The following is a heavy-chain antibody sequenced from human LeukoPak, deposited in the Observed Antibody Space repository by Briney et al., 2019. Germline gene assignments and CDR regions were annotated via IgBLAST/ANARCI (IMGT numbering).Heavy chain of an antibody. J-gene: IGHJ3*02. CDR2: IYYSGST. V-gene: IGHV4-39*01. Sequence: SETLSLTCTVSGGSISSSSYYWGWIRQPPGKGLEWIGSIYYSGSTYYNPSLKSRVTISVDTSKNQFSLKLSSVTAADTAVYYCARLRIWNALDIWGQGTMVTVSS. D-gene: IGHD1-1*01. CDR1: GGSISSSSYY. CDR3: ARLRIWNALDI.